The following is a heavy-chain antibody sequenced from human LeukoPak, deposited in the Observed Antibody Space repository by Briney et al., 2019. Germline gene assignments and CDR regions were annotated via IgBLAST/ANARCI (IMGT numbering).Heavy chain of an antibody. CDR2: IYSGGST. V-gene: IGHV3-53*01. D-gene: IGHD3-16*01. CDR3: ASLRGSYSFYSYYMDV. Sequence: PGGSLRLSCAASGFTVSSNYMSWVRQAPGKGLEWVSVIYSGGSTYYADSVKGRFTISRDNSKNTLYLQMNSLRAEDTAVYYCASLRGSYSFYSYYMDVWGKGTTVIVSS. CDR1: GFTVSSNY. J-gene: IGHJ6*03.